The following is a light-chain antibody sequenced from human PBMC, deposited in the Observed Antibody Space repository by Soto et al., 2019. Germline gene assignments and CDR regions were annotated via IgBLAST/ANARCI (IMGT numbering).Light chain of an antibody. CDR1: QGIRNE. Sequence: DIQMTQSPSSLSASVGDRVTLTCRASQGIRNEIVWYQQKPGNPPKRLVYAASSLDSGVPSRFSGSGFGTDFTLTISSLQPEDFATYYCLQHNRSPHPFGQGTKLEI. V-gene: IGKV1-17*01. J-gene: IGKJ2*01. CDR2: AAS. CDR3: LQHNRSPHP.